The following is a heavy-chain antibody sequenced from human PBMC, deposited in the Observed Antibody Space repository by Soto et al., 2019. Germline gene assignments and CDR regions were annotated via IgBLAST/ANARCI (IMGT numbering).Heavy chain of an antibody. CDR1: GGSISSYY. CDR2: IYYSGST. J-gene: IGHJ4*02. CDR3: ARGGDIVATNFDY. D-gene: IGHD5-12*01. Sequence: QVQLQESGPGLVKPSETLSLTCTVSGGSISSYYWSWIRQPPGKGLEWIGYIYYSGSTNYNPSLKSRVTRSLDTSKNQFSVKLSSVTAADTAVHYCARGGDIVATNFDYWGQGTLVTVSS. V-gene: IGHV4-59*01.